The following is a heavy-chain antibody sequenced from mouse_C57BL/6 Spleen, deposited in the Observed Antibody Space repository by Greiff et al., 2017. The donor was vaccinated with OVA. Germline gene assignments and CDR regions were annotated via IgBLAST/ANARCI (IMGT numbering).Heavy chain of an antibody. CDR2: ISGGGGNT. Sequence: EVKLMESGGGLVKPGGSLKLSCAASGFTFSSYTMSWVRQTPEKRLEWVATISGGGGNTYYPDSVKGRFTISRDNAKNTLYLQMSSLRSEDTALYYCARRGYYSNYGDAMDYWGQGTSVTVSS. J-gene: IGHJ4*01. V-gene: IGHV5-9*01. CDR3: ARRGYYSNYGDAMDY. D-gene: IGHD2-5*01. CDR1: GFTFSSYT.